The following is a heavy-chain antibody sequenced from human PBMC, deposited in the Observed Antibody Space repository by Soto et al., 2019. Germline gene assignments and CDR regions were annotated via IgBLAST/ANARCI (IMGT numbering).Heavy chain of an antibody. D-gene: IGHD2-2*01. CDR2: IYWDDDK. CDR1: GFSLSTSGVG. Sequence: TLVNPTQTLTLTCTFSGFSLSTSGVGVGWIRQPPGKALEWLAIIYWDDDKRYRPSLKSRLTITKDTSKNQVVLKMTNMDPVDTATYYCAHSGGYCSSISCPTIVDVWGQGTTVTVSS. J-gene: IGHJ6*02. CDR3: AHSGGYCSSISCPTIVDV. V-gene: IGHV2-5*02.